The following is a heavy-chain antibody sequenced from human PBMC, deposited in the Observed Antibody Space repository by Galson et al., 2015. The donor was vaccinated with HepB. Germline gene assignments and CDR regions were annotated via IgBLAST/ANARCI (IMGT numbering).Heavy chain of an antibody. V-gene: IGHV5-51*01. CDR1: GYRFSSYW. CDR3: ARHGGYSTGWYITAIDY. Sequence: QSGAEVKKPGESLKISCKGSGYRFSSYWIAWVRQMPGKGLEWMGIIYPGDSDTRYSPSFQGQVTISADKSISTAYLQWSSPKASDGAMYYRARHGGYSTGWYITAIDYWGQGTPVTVSS. D-gene: IGHD6-13*01. CDR2: IYPGDSDT. J-gene: IGHJ4*02.